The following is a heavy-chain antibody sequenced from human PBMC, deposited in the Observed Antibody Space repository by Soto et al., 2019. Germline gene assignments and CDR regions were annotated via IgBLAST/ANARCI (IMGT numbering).Heavy chain of an antibody. J-gene: IGHJ5*02. V-gene: IGHV3-11*06. CDR1: GFPFSDYY. Sequence: PGGSLRLSCATSGFPFSDYYMSWIRQAPGKGLEWLSHISPKSTYRNYADSVKGRFTISRDNTKSSLYLQMYTLRAEDTAVYYCARGGRHSGSSLFDPWGQGTLVTVSS. CDR3: ARGGRHSGSSLFDP. CDR2: ISPKSTYR. D-gene: IGHD1-26*01.